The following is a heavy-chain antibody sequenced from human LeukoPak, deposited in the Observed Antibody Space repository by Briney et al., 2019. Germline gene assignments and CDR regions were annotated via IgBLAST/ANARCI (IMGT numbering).Heavy chain of an antibody. Sequence: SETLSLTCTVSGGSISSSSYYWGWIRQPPGKGLEWIGSIYYSGDTYYNPSLKSRRVTISVDTSKNQFSLRLSSVTAADTAVYYCARHQWHYYYYMGVWGKGSAVTVSS. CDR1: GGSISSSSYY. V-gene: IGHV4-39*01. J-gene: IGHJ6*03. CDR3: ARHQWHYYYYMGV. CDR2: IYYSGDT. D-gene: IGHD6-19*01.